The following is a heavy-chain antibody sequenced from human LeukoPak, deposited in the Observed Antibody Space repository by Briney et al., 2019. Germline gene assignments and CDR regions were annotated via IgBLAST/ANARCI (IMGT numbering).Heavy chain of an antibody. CDR3: ARVRRGRGNYYYYYMDV. D-gene: IGHD3-16*01. V-gene: IGHV4-39*07. CDR1: GGSISFSTYY. J-gene: IGHJ6*03. CDR2: IYYSGNT. Sequence: SETLSLTCTVSGGSISFSTYYWGWIRQPPGKGLDWMGSIYYSGNTYYNPSLKSRVTILVDTSKNQFSLKLSSVTAADTAVYYCARVRRGRGNYYYYYMDVWGKGTTVTISS.